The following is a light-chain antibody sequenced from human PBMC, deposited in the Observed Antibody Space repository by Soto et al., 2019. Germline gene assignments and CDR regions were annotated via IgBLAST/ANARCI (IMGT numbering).Light chain of an antibody. V-gene: IGKV1-9*01. CDR3: QQLNDYPRT. CDR1: QGVRSY. J-gene: IGKJ1*01. CDR2: AAS. Sequence: DIQLTQSPSFLSASVGDRVTITCRASQGVRSYLAWYQQKAGKAPKLLIYAASTLQSGVPSRFSGSGSGTEFPLTLSSLQPEDFATYYCQQLNDYPRTFGQGTKVEIK.